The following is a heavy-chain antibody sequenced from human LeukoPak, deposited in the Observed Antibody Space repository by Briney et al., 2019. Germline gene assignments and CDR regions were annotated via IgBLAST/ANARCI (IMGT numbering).Heavy chain of an antibody. Sequence: GRSLRLSCAASGFTFDDYAMHWVRQAPGKGLEWVSGISWNSGSIGYADSVKGRFTISRDNAMNSLYLQMNSLRAEDMALYYCAKDYGDYPTYYFDYWGQGTLVTVSS. V-gene: IGHV3-9*03. CDR3: AKDYGDYPTYYFDY. D-gene: IGHD4-17*01. J-gene: IGHJ4*02. CDR1: GFTFDDYA. CDR2: ISWNSGSI.